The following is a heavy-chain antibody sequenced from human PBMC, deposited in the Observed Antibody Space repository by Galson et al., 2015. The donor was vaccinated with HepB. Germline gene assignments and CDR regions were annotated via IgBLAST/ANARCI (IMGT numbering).Heavy chain of an antibody. CDR1: GFTVSSNY. V-gene: IGHV3-66*02. D-gene: IGHD3-22*01. J-gene: IGHJ4*02. Sequence: SLRLSCAASGFTVSSNYMSWVRQAPGKGLEWVSVIYSGGSTYYADSVKGRFTISRDNSKNTLYLQMNSLRAEDTAVYYCARDHLDYYDSSGYPEPYFDYWGQGTLVTVSS. CDR3: ARDHLDYYDSSGYPEPYFDY. CDR2: IYSGGST.